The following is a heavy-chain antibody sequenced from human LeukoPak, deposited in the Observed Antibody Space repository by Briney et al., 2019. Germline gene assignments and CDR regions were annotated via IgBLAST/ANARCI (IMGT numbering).Heavy chain of an antibody. CDR1: GFTFSSYA. V-gene: IGHV3-23*01. D-gene: IGHD6-6*01. CDR3: ARGRPGYYFDY. CDR2: ISVSGGDT. Sequence: GGSLRLSCTASGFTFSSYAMSWVRQAPGKGLEWVSTISVSGGDTYYGDSVKGRFTISRDNSKDTVYLQMNSLRAEDTAVYYCARGRPGYYFDYWGQGTLVTVSS. J-gene: IGHJ4*02.